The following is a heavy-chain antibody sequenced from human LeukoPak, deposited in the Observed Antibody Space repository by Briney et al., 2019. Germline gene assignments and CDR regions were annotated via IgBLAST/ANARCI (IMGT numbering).Heavy chain of an antibody. J-gene: IGHJ4*02. CDR2: INSDGSST. Sequence: GGSLRLSCAASGFTFSSYWMHWVRQTPGKGLVWVSRINSDGSSTSYADSVKGRFTISRDNAKNTLSLQMNSLRAEDTAFYYCAIQAAAGTADYWGQGTLVTVSS. D-gene: IGHD6-13*01. CDR3: AIQAAAGTADY. CDR1: GFTFSSYW. V-gene: IGHV3-74*01.